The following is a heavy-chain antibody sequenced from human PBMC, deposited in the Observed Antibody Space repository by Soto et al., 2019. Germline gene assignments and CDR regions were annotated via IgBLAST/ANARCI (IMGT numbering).Heavy chain of an antibody. CDR1: GYTFTTFG. J-gene: IGHJ4*02. D-gene: IGHD2-21*01. CDR2: ISVYNGET. V-gene: IGHV1-18*01. Sequence: QVQLVQSGTEEKKAGSSVRVSCKTSGYTFTTFGISWIRQATGKGTDWFAWISVYNGETNYSKKAQGGLTVTTDTLTTTADLELKSQRPEDTAVYYCARVYCGGDCVSGGDVDYWGQGTLVTVS. CDR3: ARVYCGGDCVSGGDVDY.